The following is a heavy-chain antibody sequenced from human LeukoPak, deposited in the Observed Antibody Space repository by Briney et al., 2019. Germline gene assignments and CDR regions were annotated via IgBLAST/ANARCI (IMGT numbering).Heavy chain of an antibody. J-gene: IGHJ4*02. CDR2: ISWNSGSI. Sequence: AGGSLRLSCVASGFTFDDYGMHWVRQAPGKGLEWVSGISWNSGSIGYADSVKGRFSISRDNAKNSLYLQMNSLRAEDTALYYCAKARAYYDSSGYYDEGFDYWGRGTPVTVSS. CDR1: GFTFDDYG. D-gene: IGHD3-22*01. V-gene: IGHV3-9*01. CDR3: AKARAYYDSSGYYDEGFDY.